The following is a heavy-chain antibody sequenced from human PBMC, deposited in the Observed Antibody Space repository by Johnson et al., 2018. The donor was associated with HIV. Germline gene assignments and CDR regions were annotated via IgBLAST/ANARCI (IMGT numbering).Heavy chain of an antibody. V-gene: IGHV3-49*03. CDR2: IRSKASGGTT. Sequence: QPGRSLRLSCTASGFTFGDYAMSWFRQAPVKGLEWVGFIRSKASGGTTEYASSVKGRFTISRDDSKSIAYLQMNSLGAGDTAVYYCARGSEDAFDIWGQGTMVTVSS. CDR3: ARGSEDAFDI. D-gene: IGHD1-26*01. CDR1: GFTFGDYA. J-gene: IGHJ3*02.